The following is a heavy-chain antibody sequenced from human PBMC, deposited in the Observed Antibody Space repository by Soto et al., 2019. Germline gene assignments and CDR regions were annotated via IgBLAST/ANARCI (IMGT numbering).Heavy chain of an antibody. J-gene: IGHJ5*02. D-gene: IGHD6-6*01. Sequence: QITLKESGPTLVKPTQTLTLTCTFSGFSLTTSGVGVGWVRQPPGKALEWLALIYWDDDKWYSPSLKSRLTTXKXTXXNPVVLIITNMDPVDTATSYCAHRLRGLTRPWFDPWGRGTLVTVSS. CDR1: GFSLTTSGVG. CDR2: IYWDDDK. CDR3: AHRLRGLTRPWFDP. V-gene: IGHV2-5*02.